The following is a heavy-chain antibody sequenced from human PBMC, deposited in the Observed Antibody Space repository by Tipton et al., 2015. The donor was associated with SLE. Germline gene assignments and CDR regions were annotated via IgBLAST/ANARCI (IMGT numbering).Heavy chain of an antibody. CDR3: ARDVGRYLYYMDV. Sequence: TLSLTCTVSGASINSYYWSWIRQPPGKGLEWLGYVFYSGSTNCHPSLKTRVTISIDTSKNQFSLKLTSVTAADTAVYYCARDVGRYLYYMDVWGKGTTVNVSS. CDR2: VFYSGST. CDR1: GASINSYY. V-gene: IGHV4-59*12. J-gene: IGHJ6*03. D-gene: IGHD3-9*01.